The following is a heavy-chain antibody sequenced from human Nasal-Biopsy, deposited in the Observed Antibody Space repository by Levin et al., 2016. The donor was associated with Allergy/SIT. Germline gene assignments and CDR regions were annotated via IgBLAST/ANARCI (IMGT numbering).Heavy chain of an antibody. J-gene: IGHJ4*02. D-gene: IGHD3-10*01. CDR2: IFYSGST. V-gene: IGHV4-59*08. CDR3: ARTVHYYGSGAYYNPLDY. CDR1: GGSISSYY. Sequence: GSLRLSCTVSGGSISSYYWSWMRQPPGKGLEWIGYIFYSGSTNYNPSLKSRASLSVDTSKNQFSLRLSSVTAADTAVYYCARTVHYYGSGAYYNPLDYWGQGTLVTVAS.